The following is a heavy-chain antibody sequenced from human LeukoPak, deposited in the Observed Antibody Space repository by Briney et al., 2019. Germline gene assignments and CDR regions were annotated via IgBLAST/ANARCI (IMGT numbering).Heavy chain of an antibody. D-gene: IGHD2-8*01. CDR3: ARVIGDTNSYFPPGFDY. Sequence: PSETLSLTCTVSGGSISGSYWGWIRQPPGKGLEWIGNIYYTGSANYNRSLKSRVTISVDTSKSQFSLKLSSVTAVDTAVYYCARVIGDTNSYFPPGFDYWGQGTLVTVSS. CDR2: IYYTGSA. J-gene: IGHJ4*02. CDR1: GGSISGSY. V-gene: IGHV4-59*01.